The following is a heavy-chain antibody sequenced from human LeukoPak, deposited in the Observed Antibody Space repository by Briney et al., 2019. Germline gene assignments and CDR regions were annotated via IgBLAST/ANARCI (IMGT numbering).Heavy chain of an antibody. D-gene: IGHD1-26*01. CDR2: IGSGGDT. Sequence: GGSLRLSCAASGFTFSSADMHWVRQATGQGLEWVSAIGSGGDTYYEDSVKGRFTISRENAKNSLYLQMDSLSAGDTAVYYCVREGVAEPSGNDYDWFFDLWGRGTLVTVSS. CDR1: GFTFSSAD. CDR3: VREGVAEPSGNDYDWFFDL. J-gene: IGHJ2*01. V-gene: IGHV3-13*01.